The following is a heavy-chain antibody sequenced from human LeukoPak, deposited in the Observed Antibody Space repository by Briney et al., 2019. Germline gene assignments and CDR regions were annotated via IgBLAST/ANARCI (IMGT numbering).Heavy chain of an antibody. Sequence: GGSLRLSCTCSGFIFGDYAMSWVRQAPGRGLEWVSGIIDNGYITYYANSVRGRFTISRDNSKNTLFLQMNSLRAEDTAVYYCAKLGGQEVHNYYVAVWGKGTTVAVSS. CDR2: IIDNGYIT. CDR1: GFIFGDYA. CDR3: AKLGGQEVHNYYVAV. J-gene: IGHJ6*03. D-gene: IGHD3-16*01. V-gene: IGHV3-23*01.